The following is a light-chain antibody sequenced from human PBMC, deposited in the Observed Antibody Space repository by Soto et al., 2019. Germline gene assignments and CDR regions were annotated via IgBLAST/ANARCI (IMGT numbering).Light chain of an antibody. CDR1: QSVSTN. Sequence: EIVMTQSPATLSVSPGERATLSCRASQSVSTNLAWYLQKPGQAPRLLIYGTSTRATSIPARFSGSGSGTEFTLTISSLQSEDFAVYYCQQYNNWPPLYTFGQGTKVDIK. V-gene: IGKV3-15*01. J-gene: IGKJ2*01. CDR3: QQYNNWPPLYT. CDR2: GTS.